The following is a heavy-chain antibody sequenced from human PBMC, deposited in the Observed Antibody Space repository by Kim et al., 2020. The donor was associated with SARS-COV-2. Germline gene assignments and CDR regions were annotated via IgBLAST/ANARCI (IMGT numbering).Heavy chain of an antibody. CDR3: AKVFSNGYFDY. CDR1: GFTFSSHA. CDR2: IYSGGSST. J-gene: IGHJ4*02. D-gene: IGHD2-8*01. V-gene: IGHV3-23*03. Sequence: GGSLRLSCAGSGFTFSSHAMSWVRQAPGKGLEWVSLIYSGGSSTYYADSVKGRFTISRDNSKKTLYLQMNSLRAEDTAVYCCAKVFSNGYFDYWGQGTLV.